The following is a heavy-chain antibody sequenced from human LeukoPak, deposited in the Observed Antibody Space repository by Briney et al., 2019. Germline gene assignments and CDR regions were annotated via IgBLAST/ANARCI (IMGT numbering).Heavy chain of an antibody. CDR1: GYSISSGFY. D-gene: IGHD3-22*01. CDR3: ARANYYDSSGYSRGAFDI. CDR2: IFHSGST. Sequence: SETLSLTCSVSGYSISSGFYWGWIRQPPGKGLEWIGSIFHSGSTYYNPSLKSRATISVDTSKNQFSLKLSSVTAADTAVYYCARANYYDSSGYSRGAFDIWGQGTMVTVSS. V-gene: IGHV4-38-2*02. J-gene: IGHJ3*02.